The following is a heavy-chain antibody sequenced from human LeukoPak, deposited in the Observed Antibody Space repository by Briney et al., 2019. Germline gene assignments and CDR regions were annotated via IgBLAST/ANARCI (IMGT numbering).Heavy chain of an antibody. Sequence: SETLSLTCAVYGGSFSGYYWSWIRQPPGKGLEWIGEINHSGSTNYNPSLKSRVTISVDTSKNQFSLKLSSVTAADTAVYYCARAYGDYGLGPLGYNWFDPWGQGTLVTVSS. CDR1: GGSFSGYY. V-gene: IGHV4-34*01. CDR2: INHSGST. D-gene: IGHD4-17*01. CDR3: ARAYGDYGLGPLGYNWFDP. J-gene: IGHJ5*02.